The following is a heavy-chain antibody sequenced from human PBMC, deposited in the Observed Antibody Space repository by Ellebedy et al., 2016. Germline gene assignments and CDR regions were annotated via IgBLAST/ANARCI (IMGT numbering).Heavy chain of an antibody. J-gene: IGHJ4*02. CDR1: GNSISNYY. V-gene: IGHV4-59*01. CDR2: VYYSGST. Sequence: SETLSLTCNVSGNSISNYYWSWIRQPPGKGLEWIGYVYYSGSTKYNPSLKRRVTISVDTSKNQFSLKLRSVTAADTAVYYCARGGGSGWYWGAYWGQGALVTVSS. CDR3: ARGGGSGWYWGAY. D-gene: IGHD6-19*01.